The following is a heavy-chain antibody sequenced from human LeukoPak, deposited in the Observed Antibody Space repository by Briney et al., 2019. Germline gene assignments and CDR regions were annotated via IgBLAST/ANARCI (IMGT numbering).Heavy chain of an antibody. Sequence: PGGSLRLSCTAAGFTFSTYWINWVRQSPGKGLVWVALINGDGSTTTHADSVKGRFTISRDNAKNTAYLQMNSLRDADTAVYFCARDYAGSPDYWGQGTLVTVSA. CDR3: ARDYAGSPDY. CDR1: GFTFSTYW. CDR2: INGDGSTT. V-gene: IGHV3-74*03. J-gene: IGHJ4*02. D-gene: IGHD3-10*01.